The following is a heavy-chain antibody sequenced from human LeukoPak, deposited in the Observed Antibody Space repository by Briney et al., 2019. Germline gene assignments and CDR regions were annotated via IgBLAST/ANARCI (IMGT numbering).Heavy chain of an antibody. CDR1: GGSISGYY. J-gene: IGHJ4*02. V-gene: IGHV4-34*01. D-gene: IGHD2-15*01. CDR3: ARGLSAIVY. CDR2: INHSGST. Sequence: SETLSLTCTVSGGSISGYYWSWIRQPPGKGLEWIGEINHSGSTNYNLSLKSRVTISVDTSKNQFSLKLSSVTAADTAVYYCARGLSAIVYWGQGTLVTVSS.